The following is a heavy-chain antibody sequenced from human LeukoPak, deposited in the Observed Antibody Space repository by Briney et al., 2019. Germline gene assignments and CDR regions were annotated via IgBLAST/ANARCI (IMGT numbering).Heavy chain of an antibody. D-gene: IGHD6-6*01. CDR2: IYSGDTT. V-gene: IGHV3-53*04. CDR3: ARSRYSSSFDY. J-gene: IGHJ4*02. Sequence: PGGSLRLSCEGSGFTFSTYGMNWVRQAPGKGLEWVSIIYSGDTTYYADSVKGRFTISRHNSKNTLYLQMNSLRAEDTAVYYCARSRYSSSFDYWGQGTLVTVSS. CDR1: GFTFSTYG.